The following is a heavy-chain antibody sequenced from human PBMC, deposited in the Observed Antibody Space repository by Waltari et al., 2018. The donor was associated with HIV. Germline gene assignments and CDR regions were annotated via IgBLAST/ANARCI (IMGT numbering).Heavy chain of an antibody. Sequence: VRLMESGGGLVEPGGSLTISCAASGFTFSRYTMNWIRHIPGMGLEWLASISRDNRESYYIDSIKGRFTISRDNAANSVFLHMDRLRVDDTAQYFCVRDDPGYEPIDYWGRGTRVTVSS. CDR2: ISRDNRES. CDR1: GFTFSRYT. CDR3: VRDDPGYEPIDY. J-gene: IGHJ4*02. V-gene: IGHV3-21*02. D-gene: IGHD2-2*01.